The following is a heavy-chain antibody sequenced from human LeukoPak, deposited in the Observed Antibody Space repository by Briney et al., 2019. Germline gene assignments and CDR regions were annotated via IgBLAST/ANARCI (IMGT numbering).Heavy chain of an antibody. CDR2: ISGSGGST. V-gene: IGHV3-23*01. CDR3: AKDHHPYGSGSPFDY. Sequence: GGPLRLSCAASGFTFSSYAMSWVRQAPGKGLEWVSAISGSGGSTYYADSVKGRFTISRDNSKNTLYLQMNSLRAEDTAVYYCAKDHHPYGSGSPFDYWGQGTLVTVSS. CDR1: GFTFSSYA. J-gene: IGHJ4*02. D-gene: IGHD3-10*01.